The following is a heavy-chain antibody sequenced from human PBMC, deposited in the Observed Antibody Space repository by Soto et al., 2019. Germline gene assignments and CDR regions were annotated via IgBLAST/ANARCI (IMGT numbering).Heavy chain of an antibody. CDR2: IYHSGST. CDR1: GGSISSSNW. J-gene: IGHJ4*02. CDR3: ASGGSSSSWHSDY. V-gene: IGHV4-4*02. Sequence: QVQLQESGPGLVKPSGTLSLTCAVSGGSISSSNWWSWVRQPPGKGLEWIGEIYHSGSTNYNPSRKSRVXXSXDXXKNQFSLKLSSVTAADTAVYYCASGGSSSSWHSDYWGQGTLVTVSS. D-gene: IGHD6-13*01.